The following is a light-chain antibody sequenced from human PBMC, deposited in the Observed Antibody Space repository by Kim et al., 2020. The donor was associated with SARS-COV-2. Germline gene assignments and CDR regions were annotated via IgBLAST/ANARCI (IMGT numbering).Light chain of an antibody. V-gene: IGKV4-1*01. CDR1: QSVLYSSNNKGY. CDR3: QRYYSSPFT. J-gene: IGKJ3*01. Sequence: ATITCKSIQSVLYSSNNKGYLASYQHKPGPPPKLLIYMASTRESGVPDRFSGSGSGTDSALTITSLQAEDVAVYYCQRYYSSPFTFGPGTKVDIK. CDR2: MAS.